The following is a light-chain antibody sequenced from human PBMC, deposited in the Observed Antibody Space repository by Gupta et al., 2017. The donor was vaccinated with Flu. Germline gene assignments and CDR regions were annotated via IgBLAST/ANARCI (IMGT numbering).Light chain of an antibody. Sequence: QSALTQPASVSGSPGQSITISCTGSSSDVGSFYLVSWYQEHPGKAPKLMLYEDDKRPSGVSNRVSGSESGNTATLTSPEAQAEDDSSYYCCSYAGTHVVFGGGTELTVL. CDR1: SSDVGSFYL. CDR3: CSYAGTHVV. V-gene: IGLV2-23*01. CDR2: EDD. J-gene: IGLJ3*02.